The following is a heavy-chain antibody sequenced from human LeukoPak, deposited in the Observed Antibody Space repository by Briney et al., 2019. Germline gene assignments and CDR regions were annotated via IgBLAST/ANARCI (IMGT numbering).Heavy chain of an antibody. CDR2: IIPIFGTA. CDR1: GGTFSSYA. V-gene: IGHV1-69*05. Sequence: GASVKVSCKASGGTFSSYAISWVRQAPGQGLEWMGGIIPIFGTANYAQKFQGRVTITTDESTSTAYMELSSLRSEDTAVYYCARENYNGSGSYSFGDLDYWGQGTLVTVSS. D-gene: IGHD3-10*01. J-gene: IGHJ4*02. CDR3: ARENYNGSGSYSFGDLDY.